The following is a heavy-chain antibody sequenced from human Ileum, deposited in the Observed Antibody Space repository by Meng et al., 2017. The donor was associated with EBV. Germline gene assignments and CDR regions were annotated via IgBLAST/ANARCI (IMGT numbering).Heavy chain of an antibody. V-gene: IGHV1-2*06. D-gene: IGHD5-12*01. CDR1: GYTFSDYY. Sequence: QVQLVQSGAEVKKRGASAKVSCKASGYTFSDYYIHWVRQAPGQGLEWMGRMNPDSGDTNYAPQFQGRVAMTRDTSISSAYMELSRMTSDDTAIYYCARELHGYSGYETWGQGTLVTVFS. J-gene: IGHJ5*02. CDR3: ARELHGYSGYET. CDR2: MNPDSGDT.